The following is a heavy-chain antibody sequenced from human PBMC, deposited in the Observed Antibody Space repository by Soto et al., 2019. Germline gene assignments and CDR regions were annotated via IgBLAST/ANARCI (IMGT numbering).Heavy chain of an antibody. V-gene: IGHV3-11*01. CDR1: GFTLSDYY. D-gene: IGHD3-9*01. J-gene: IGHJ4*02. Sequence: GGSLRLSCAASGFTLSDYYMTWIRQAPGKGLEWVSDISISGTTIHYADSVRGRFTISRDNAKNSLWLQMNTLRAEDTAVYYWAGFRGDGYYNLWGPGILVTVS. CDR2: ISISGTTI. CDR3: AGFRGDGYYNL.